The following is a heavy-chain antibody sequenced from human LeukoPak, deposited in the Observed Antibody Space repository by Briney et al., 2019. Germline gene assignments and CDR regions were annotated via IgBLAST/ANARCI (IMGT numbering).Heavy chain of an antibody. Sequence: GASVKVSCKASGGTFSSYAISWVRQAPGQGLEWMGRIIPIFGTANYAQKFQGRVTITTDESTSTAYMELSSLRSEDTAVYYCARGPLLTVTTTSMDVWGKGTTVTVSS. CDR1: GGTFSSYA. CDR2: IIPIFGTA. D-gene: IGHD4-17*01. V-gene: IGHV1-69*05. CDR3: ARGPLLTVTTTSMDV. J-gene: IGHJ6*04.